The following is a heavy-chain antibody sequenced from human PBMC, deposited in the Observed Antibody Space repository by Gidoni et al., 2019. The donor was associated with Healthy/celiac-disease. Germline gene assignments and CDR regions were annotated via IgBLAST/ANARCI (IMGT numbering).Heavy chain of an antibody. V-gene: IGHV3-53*01. Sequence: DVQLVESGGGLIQPGVSLSLSCAAAGFTVSSNYMSWVRQAPGKGLEWVSVIDSGGSTYYADSVKGRFIISRDNSKNTLYLQMNSLRAEDTAVYYGARVTVMDAFDIWGQGTMVTVSS. D-gene: IGHD4-17*01. CDR2: IDSGGST. J-gene: IGHJ3*02. CDR1: GFTVSSNY. CDR3: ARVTVMDAFDI.